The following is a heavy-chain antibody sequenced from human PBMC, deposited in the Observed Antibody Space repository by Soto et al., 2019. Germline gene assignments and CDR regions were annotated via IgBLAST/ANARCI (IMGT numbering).Heavy chain of an antibody. Sequence: VQLQESGPGLVKPSGTLSLTCAVSGGSISSGNWWSWVRQSPRKGLEWIGEISHSGNTNHNPSLKSRVTISIDKSKNQFALKLTSVTAEDTAVYYCASHRGNTYGPYDYWGQGTLVIVSS. J-gene: IGHJ4*02. CDR1: GGSISSGNW. V-gene: IGHV4-4*02. CDR3: ASHRGNTYGPYDY. D-gene: IGHD5-18*01. CDR2: ISHSGNT.